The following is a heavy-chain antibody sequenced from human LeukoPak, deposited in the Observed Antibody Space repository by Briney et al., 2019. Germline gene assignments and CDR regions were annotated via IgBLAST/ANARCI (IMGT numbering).Heavy chain of an antibody. Sequence: ERYLRVSCAASGLTFSSYGMNWVRQAPGKGLEWVSAISGSGGSTYYADSVKGRFTISRDNSKNTLYLQMNSLRAEDTAVYYCAKEGREPTAVDYWGQGTLVTVSS. V-gene: IGHV3-23*01. D-gene: IGHD2-21*02. J-gene: IGHJ4*02. CDR1: GLTFSSYG. CDR3: AKEGREPTAVDY. CDR2: ISGSGGST.